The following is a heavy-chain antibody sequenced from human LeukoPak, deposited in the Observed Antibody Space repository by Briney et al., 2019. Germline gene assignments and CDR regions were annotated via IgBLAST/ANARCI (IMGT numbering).Heavy chain of an antibody. CDR3: ARSMIRGITNRGFGY. CDR2: IYPDDSDT. Sequence: GESLKISCKGSGYSFTSYWIGWVRQMPGKGLEWMGIIYPDDSDTRYGPSFQGQVTMTADKSISTAYLQWTSLQASDTAIYYCARSMIRGITNRGFGYWGQGTLVTVSS. V-gene: IGHV5-51*01. D-gene: IGHD3-10*01. CDR1: GYSFTSYW. J-gene: IGHJ4*02.